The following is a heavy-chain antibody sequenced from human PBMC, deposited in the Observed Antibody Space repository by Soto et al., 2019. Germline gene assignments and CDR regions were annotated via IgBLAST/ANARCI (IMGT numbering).Heavy chain of an antibody. D-gene: IGHD3-3*01. CDR1: GGTFSSYA. J-gene: IGHJ6*02. CDR2: INAGNGNT. CDR3: ARDGYDFWSGYRPIYYYGMDV. V-gene: IGHV1-3*01. Sequence: ASVKVSCKASGGTFSSYAISWVRQAPGQGLEWMGWINAGNGNTKYSQKFQGRVTITRDTSASTAYMELSSLRSEDTAVYYCARDGYDFWSGYRPIYYYGMDVWGQGTTVTVSS.